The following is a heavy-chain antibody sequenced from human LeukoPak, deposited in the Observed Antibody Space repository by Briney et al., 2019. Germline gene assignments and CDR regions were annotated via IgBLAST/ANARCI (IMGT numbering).Heavy chain of an antibody. Sequence: GGSLRLSCAASGFTFSSYSMNWVRQAPGKGLESVSSISSSSSYIYYADSVKGRFTISRDNAKNSLYLQMNSLRAEDTAVYYCARDGETSDAFDIWGQGTMVTVSS. CDR1: GFTFSSYS. J-gene: IGHJ3*02. D-gene: IGHD3-10*01. V-gene: IGHV3-21*01. CDR2: ISSSSSYI. CDR3: ARDGETSDAFDI.